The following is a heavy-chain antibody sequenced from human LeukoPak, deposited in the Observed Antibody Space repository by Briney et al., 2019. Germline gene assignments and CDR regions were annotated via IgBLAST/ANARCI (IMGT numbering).Heavy chain of an antibody. D-gene: IGHD2-2*01. CDR1: GYTFTTYY. J-gene: IGHJ4*02. V-gene: IGHV1-46*01. CDR3: ARAEGFCNSSTCRVLDY. CDR2: INPSGGGT. Sequence: ASVKVSCKASGYTFTTYYMHWVRQAPGQGLEWMGIINPSGGGTTYAQKFQGRVIMTRDTSTTTVYMELSSLRSDDTAVYYCARAEGFCNSSTCRVLDYWGQGTLVTVSS.